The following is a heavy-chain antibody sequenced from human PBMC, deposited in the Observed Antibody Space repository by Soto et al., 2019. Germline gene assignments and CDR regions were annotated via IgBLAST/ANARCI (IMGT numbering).Heavy chain of an antibody. J-gene: IGHJ6*02. CDR2: ISSSSSTI. V-gene: IGHV3-48*02. CDR3: ARDRLWFGEQDLSSTGMDA. D-gene: IGHD3-10*01. CDR1: GFTFSSYS. Sequence: GVLRLSCAASGFTFSSYSMNWVRQAPGKGLEWVSYISSSSSTIYYADSVKGRFTISRDNAKNSLYLQMNSLRDEDTAVYYCARDRLWFGEQDLSSTGMDAWGQGTTFTISS.